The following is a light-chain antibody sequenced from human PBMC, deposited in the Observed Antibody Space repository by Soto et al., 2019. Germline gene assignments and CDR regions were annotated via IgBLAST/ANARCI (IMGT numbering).Light chain of an antibody. CDR2: GAS. Sequence: EIVLTQSPGTLSLSPGERAILSCRASQSVSNSYLAWYQQKPGQAPRLLIYGASSRATGIPDKFSGSGSGADVTLTISGLEPEDFAVFYCQQYSNYPYTFGQGTKVEIK. V-gene: IGKV3-20*01. CDR1: QSVSNSY. CDR3: QQYSNYPYT. J-gene: IGKJ2*01.